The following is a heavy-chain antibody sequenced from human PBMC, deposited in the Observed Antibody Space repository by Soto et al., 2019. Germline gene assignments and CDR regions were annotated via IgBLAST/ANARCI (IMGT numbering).Heavy chain of an antibody. V-gene: IGHV1-3*01. CDR1: GYTFTGYV. Sequence: QVQLVQSGAEVKKPGASVKFSCKASGYTFTGYVIHWVRLAPGQGPEWMGWINAGRGDTNYAQKFPGKVTLSRDTSASTAYMELSSLTSEDTAMYYCARDNAWGAGLHWGQGTQITVSS. D-gene: IGHD3-9*01. CDR3: ARDNAWGAGLH. J-gene: IGHJ1*01. CDR2: INAGRGDT.